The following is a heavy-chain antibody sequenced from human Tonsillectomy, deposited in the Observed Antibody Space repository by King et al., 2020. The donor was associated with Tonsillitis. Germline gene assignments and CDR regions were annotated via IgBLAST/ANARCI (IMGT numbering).Heavy chain of an antibody. D-gene: IGHD5-24*01. J-gene: IGHJ3*02. V-gene: IGHV4-31*03. CDR2: IYYSGST. CDR1: GGSISSGGYY. Sequence: QLQESGPGLVKPSQTLSLTCTVSGGSISSGGYYWSWIRQHPGKGLEWIGYIYYSGSTYYNPSLKSRVTISVDTSKNQFSLKLSSVTAADTAVYYCARDRGLEMATIGAFDIWGQGTMVTVSS. CDR3: ARDRGLEMATIGAFDI.